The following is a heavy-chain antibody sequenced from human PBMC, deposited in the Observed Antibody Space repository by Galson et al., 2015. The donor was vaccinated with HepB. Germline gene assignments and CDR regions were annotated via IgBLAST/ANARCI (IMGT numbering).Heavy chain of an antibody. CDR3: AKSRLCSSTTCSDAFDV. V-gene: IGHV3-23*01. Sequence: SLRLSCAASGFIFSSFSMNWVRQAPGRGLEWVSTVSGSGGSTDYADSVKGRFTISRDNFINTIYLQMNSLRAEDTAVYYCAKSRLCSSTTCSDAFDVWGQGTMVTVSS. CDR1: GFIFSSFS. D-gene: IGHD2-2*01. J-gene: IGHJ3*01. CDR2: VSGSGGST.